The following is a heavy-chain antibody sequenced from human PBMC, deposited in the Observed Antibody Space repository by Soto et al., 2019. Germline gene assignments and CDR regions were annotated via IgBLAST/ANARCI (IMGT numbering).Heavy chain of an antibody. CDR1: GFTFSSYA. J-gene: IGHJ6*02. CDR2: ISGSGGST. CDR3: AKDKVVVVPAPDRPTDGTDV. Sequence: TGGSLRLSCAASGFTFSSYAMSWVRQAPGKGLEWVSAISGSGGSTYYADSVKGRFTISRDNSKNTLYLQMNSLRAEDAAVYYCAKDKVVVVPAPDRPTDGTDVWGQGTTVTVSS. D-gene: IGHD2-2*01. V-gene: IGHV3-23*01.